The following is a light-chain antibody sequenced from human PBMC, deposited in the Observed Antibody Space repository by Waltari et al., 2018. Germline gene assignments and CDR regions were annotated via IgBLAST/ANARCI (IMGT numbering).Light chain of an antibody. CDR2: GAS. CDR1: QSVGRY. Sequence: IVLTHPQPTQSLAPGGTATLSCRASQSVGRYLAWYQQKPGQAPRLLIYGASTRATGIPDRFSGSGSGTDFSLIISRLEPEDFAVYFCQKYEALPATFGQGTKVEIK. V-gene: IGKV3-20*01. CDR3: QKYEALPAT. J-gene: IGKJ1*01.